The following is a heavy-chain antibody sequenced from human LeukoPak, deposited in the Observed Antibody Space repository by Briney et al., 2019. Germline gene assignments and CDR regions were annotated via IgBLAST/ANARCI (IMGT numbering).Heavy chain of an antibody. CDR2: INPNSGST. V-gene: IGHV1-2*02. CDR3: ARVRRDDRFDP. CDR1: GYTFTGYY. J-gene: IGHJ5*02. Sequence: ASVKVSCKASGYTFTGYYMHWVRQAPGQGLEWMGWINPNSGSTNYAQKFQGRVTMTRDTSISTAYMELSRLRSDDTAVYYCARVRRDDRFDPWGQGTLVTVSS. D-gene: IGHD5-24*01.